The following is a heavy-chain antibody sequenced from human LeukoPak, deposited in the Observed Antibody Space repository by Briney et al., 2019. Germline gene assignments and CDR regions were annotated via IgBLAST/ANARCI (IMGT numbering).Heavy chain of an antibody. J-gene: IGHJ4*02. D-gene: IGHD5-24*01. CDR3: ARHNGDGQSFLFDY. CDR1: GGSISSSSYY. Sequence: SETLSLTCTVSGGSISSSSYYWGWVRQPPGKGLEWIGNIYYSGSTYYNPSLKSRVTMSVDTSKNQFSLKLSSVTAADTAVYYCARHNGDGQSFLFDYWGQGTLVTVSS. V-gene: IGHV4-39*01. CDR2: IYYSGST.